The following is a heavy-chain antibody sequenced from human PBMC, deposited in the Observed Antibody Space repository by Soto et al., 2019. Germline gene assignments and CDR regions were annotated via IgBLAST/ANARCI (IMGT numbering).Heavy chain of an antibody. J-gene: IGHJ4*02. CDR2: ISAYNGNT. CDR1: GGTFSSYA. Sequence: ASVKVSCKASGGTFSSYAISWVRQAPGQGLEWMGWISAYNGNTNYAQKLQGRVTMTTDTSTSTAYMELRSLRSDDTAVYYCARVTYYYDSSGYYPFDYWGQGTLVTVSS. V-gene: IGHV1-18*01. CDR3: ARVTYYYDSSGYYPFDY. D-gene: IGHD3-22*01.